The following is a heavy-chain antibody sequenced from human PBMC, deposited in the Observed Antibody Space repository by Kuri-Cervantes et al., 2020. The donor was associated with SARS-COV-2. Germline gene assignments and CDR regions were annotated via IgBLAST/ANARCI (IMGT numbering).Heavy chain of an antibody. V-gene: IGHV3-74*01. CDR2: INSDGSST. D-gene: IGHD3-3*01. Sequence: GESLKISCAASGFTLSSYWMHWVRQAPGKGLVWVSRINSDGSSTSYADSVKGRFTISRDNAKNTLYLQMNSLRAEDTAVYYCARDRYDFWSGLGYYYYGMDVWGQGTTVTVSS. CDR3: ARDRYDFWSGLGYYYYGMDV. J-gene: IGHJ6*02. CDR1: GFTLSSYW.